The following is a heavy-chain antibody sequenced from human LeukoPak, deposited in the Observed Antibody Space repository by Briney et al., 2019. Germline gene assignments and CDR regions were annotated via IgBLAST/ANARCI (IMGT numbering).Heavy chain of an antibody. CDR2: ISGRGGST. D-gene: IGHD2-15*01. CDR1: GFTFSSYA. J-gene: IGHJ3*02. Sequence: GGSLRLSCAASGFTFSSYAMSWVRQAPGKGLEWVSGISGRGGSTYYADSVKGRFTISRDNAKNSQYLQMNSLRAEDTAVYYCASEDMFSRPPAIWGQGTMVTVSS. CDR3: ASEDMFSRPPAI. V-gene: IGHV3-23*01.